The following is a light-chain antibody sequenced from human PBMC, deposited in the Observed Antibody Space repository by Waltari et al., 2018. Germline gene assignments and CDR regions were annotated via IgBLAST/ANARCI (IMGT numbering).Light chain of an antibody. Sequence: QSVLTQPPSVSASPGQRVTTSCSGGLSHIENNFVSWYRQCPGGGPELLIYDNNKRPSGTPDRFSGSKSGASATLVITGLQTGDEADYFCGTWDTRLSGGVFGGGTTVTVL. CDR1: LSHIENNF. V-gene: IGLV1-51*01. J-gene: IGLJ3*02. CDR3: GTWDTRLSGGV. CDR2: DNN.